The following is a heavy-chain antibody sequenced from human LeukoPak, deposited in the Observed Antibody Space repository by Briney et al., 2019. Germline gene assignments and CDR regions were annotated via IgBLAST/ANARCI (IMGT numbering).Heavy chain of an antibody. CDR2: INLNSGGT. Sequence: GASVKVSCKASGYTFTGYYMHWVRQAPGQGLEWMGWINLNSGGTNYAQKFQGRVTMTRDTSISTAYMELSRLRSDDTAVYYCARDYRKGRYYDILTGYPDYWGQGTLVTVSS. V-gene: IGHV1-2*02. D-gene: IGHD3-9*01. CDR3: ARDYRKGRYYDILTGYPDY. J-gene: IGHJ4*02. CDR1: GYTFTGYY.